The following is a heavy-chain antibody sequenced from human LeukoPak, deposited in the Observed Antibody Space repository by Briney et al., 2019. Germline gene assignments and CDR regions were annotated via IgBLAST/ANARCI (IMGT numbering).Heavy chain of an antibody. CDR3: ARVGGHIAAAGTRYFQH. CDR1: GGSFSGYY. J-gene: IGHJ1*01. D-gene: IGHD6-13*01. CDR2: INHSGST. V-gene: IGHV4-34*01. Sequence: SETLSLTCAVYGGSFSGYYWSWIRQPPGKGLEWIGEINHSGSTNYNPSLKSRVTISVDTSKNQFSLKLSSVTAADTAVYYCARVGGHIAAAGTRYFQHWGQGTLVTVSS.